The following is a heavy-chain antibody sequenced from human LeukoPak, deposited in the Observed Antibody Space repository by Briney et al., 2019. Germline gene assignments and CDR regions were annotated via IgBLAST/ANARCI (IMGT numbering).Heavy chain of an antibody. CDR3: AKDRLGGPYFFHY. V-gene: IGHV3-21*04. CDR2: ISSSSGYI. Sequence: GGSLRLSCAASGFTFSSYSMNWVRQAPGKGLEWVSSISSSSGYIYYADSVKGRFTISRDNSKNTLYLQINSLRAEDTAVYFCAKDRLGGPYFFHYWGQGTLVTVSS. CDR1: GFTFSSYS. D-gene: IGHD3-16*01. J-gene: IGHJ4*02.